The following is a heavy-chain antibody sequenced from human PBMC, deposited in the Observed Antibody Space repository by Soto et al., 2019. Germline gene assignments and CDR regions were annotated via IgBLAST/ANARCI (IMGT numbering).Heavy chain of an antibody. J-gene: IGHJ2*01. CDR3: ARGNHRWLQLWYFDL. CDR1: GGTFSNYP. V-gene: IGHV1-69*15. CDR2: IIPIFGTV. Sequence: QVQLVQSGAEVKKPGSSVKVSCKASGGTFSNYPISXVRXXXGQGLEWMGRIIPIFGTVNYAQKFQGRVPXXAXESTSXAXXXLSXLRSEDTAVYYCARGNHRWLQLWYFDLWGRGTLVTVSS. D-gene: IGHD5-12*01.